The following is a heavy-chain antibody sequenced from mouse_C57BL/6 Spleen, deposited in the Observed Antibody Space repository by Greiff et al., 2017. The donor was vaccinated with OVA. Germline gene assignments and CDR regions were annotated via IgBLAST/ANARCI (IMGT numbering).Heavy chain of an antibody. D-gene: IGHD1-1*01. Sequence: EVQRVESGGGLVKPGGSLQLSCAASGFTFRDYGMHWVRQAPEKGLAWVAYISSGSSTIYYADTVKGRFTISRDNAKNTLFLQMTSLRSEDTAMYYCARALLLRYYFDYWGQGTTLTVSS. CDR2: ISSGSSTI. V-gene: IGHV5-17*01. CDR1: GFTFRDYG. CDR3: ARALLLRYYFDY. J-gene: IGHJ2*01.